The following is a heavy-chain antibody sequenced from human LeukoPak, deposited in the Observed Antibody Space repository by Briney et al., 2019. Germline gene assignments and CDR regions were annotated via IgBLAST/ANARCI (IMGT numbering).Heavy chain of an antibody. CDR2: IRHDEGNK. Sequence: GGSLRLSCAASGFTFSTYGMHWVRQAPGKGLEWVAFIRHDEGNKYYADSVKGRFTISRDNSKNTLYLQLNNLRAEDTAVYYCAKFAPSGKTVADYWGQGTLVTVSS. J-gene: IGHJ4*02. CDR1: GFTFSTYG. D-gene: IGHD6-19*01. CDR3: AKFAPSGKTVADY. V-gene: IGHV3-30*02.